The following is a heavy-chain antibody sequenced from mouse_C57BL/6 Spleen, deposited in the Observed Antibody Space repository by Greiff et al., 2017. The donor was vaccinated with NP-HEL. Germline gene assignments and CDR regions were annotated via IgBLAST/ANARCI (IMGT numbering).Heavy chain of an antibody. V-gene: IGHV8-12*01. J-gene: IGHJ4*01. CDR1: GFSLSTSGMG. Sequence: ESGPGILQSSQTLSLTCSFSGFSLSTSGMGVSWIRQPSGKGLEWLAHICWDDDKRYNPSLKSRLTISKDTSRNQVFLKITSVDTADTATYYCARGIRRVAMDYWGQGTSVTVSS. CDR2: ICWDDDK. CDR3: ARGIRRVAMDY.